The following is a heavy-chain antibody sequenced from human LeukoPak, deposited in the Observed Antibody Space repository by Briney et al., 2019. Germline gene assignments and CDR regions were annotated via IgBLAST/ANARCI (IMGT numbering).Heavy chain of an antibody. CDR3: ARGTSAGGPISPFDF. CDR1: GFTFSKNW. D-gene: IGHD6-13*01. CDR2: IQGDGSNT. V-gene: IGHV3-74*01. Sequence: GGSLRLSCVASGFTFSKNWMHWVRQAPGKGVGWVSRIQGDGSNTNCADSVKGRFSISRDNAKNTVYLQMNSLRAEDTGIYYCARGTSAGGPISPFDFWGQGTVVTVSS. J-gene: IGHJ4*02.